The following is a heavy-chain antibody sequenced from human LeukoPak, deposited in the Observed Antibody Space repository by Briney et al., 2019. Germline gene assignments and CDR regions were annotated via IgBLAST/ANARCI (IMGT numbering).Heavy chain of an antibody. J-gene: IGHJ6*02. CDR3: AKSRGSWPPIRYYGMDV. CDR2: ISYDGSNK. V-gene: IGHV3-30*18. D-gene: IGHD6-13*01. CDR1: GFTFSSYG. Sequence: GGSLRLSCAASGFTFSSYGMHWVRQAPGKGLEWVAVISYDGSNKYYADSVKGRFTISRDNSKNTLYLQMNSLRAEDTAVYYCAKSRGSWPPIRYYGMDVWGQGTTVTVSS.